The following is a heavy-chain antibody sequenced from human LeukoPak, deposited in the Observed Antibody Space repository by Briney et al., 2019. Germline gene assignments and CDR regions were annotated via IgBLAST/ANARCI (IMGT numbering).Heavy chain of an antibody. J-gene: IGHJ4*02. Sequence: GGSLRLSCAASGFTFSSYAMHWVRQAPGKGLEYVSAISSNGGSTYYANSVKGRFTISRVNSKNTLYLQMGSLRAEDMAVYYCAREGLGGDFNLYYFDYWGQGTLVTVSS. V-gene: IGHV3-64*01. CDR2: ISSNGGST. CDR1: GFTFSSYA. D-gene: IGHD2-21*02. CDR3: AREGLGGDFNLYYFDY.